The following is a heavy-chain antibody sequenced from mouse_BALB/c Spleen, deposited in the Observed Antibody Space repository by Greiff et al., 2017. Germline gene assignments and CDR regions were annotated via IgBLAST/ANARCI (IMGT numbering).Heavy chain of an antibody. CDR2: ISYSGST. Sequence: DVKLQESGPGLVKPSQSLSLTCTVTGYSITSDYAWNWIRQFPGNKLEWMGYISYSGSTSYNPSLKSRISITRDTSKNQFFLQLNSVTTEDTATYYCARWGYGNYDGDYWGQGTSVTVSS. V-gene: IGHV3-2*02. J-gene: IGHJ4*01. D-gene: IGHD2-1*01. CDR1: GYSITSDYA. CDR3: ARWGYGNYDGDY.